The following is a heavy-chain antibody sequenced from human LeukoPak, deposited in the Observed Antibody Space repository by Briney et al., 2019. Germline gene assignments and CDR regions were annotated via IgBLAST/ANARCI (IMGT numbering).Heavy chain of an antibody. V-gene: IGHV3-21*01. D-gene: IGHD6-19*01. CDR2: ISSSSSYI. J-gene: IGHJ4*02. CDR1: GFTFSSYS. Sequence: GGSLRLSCAASGFTFSSYSMNWVRQAPGKGLEWVSSISSSSSYIYYADSVKGRFTISRDNAKNSLYLQMNSLRAEDTAVYYCARGPRGSSGWYPHYWGQGTLVTASS. CDR3: ARGPRGSSGWYPHY.